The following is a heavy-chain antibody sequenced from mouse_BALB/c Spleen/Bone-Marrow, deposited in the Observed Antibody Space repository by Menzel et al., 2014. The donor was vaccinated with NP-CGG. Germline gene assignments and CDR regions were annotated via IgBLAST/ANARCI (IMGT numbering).Heavy chain of an antibody. D-gene: IGHD2-4*01. CDR1: GYTFTSYW. J-gene: IGHJ3*01. V-gene: IGHV1-7*01. CDR3: ARDDYAY. Sequence: QVQLQQSGAELAKPGASVKMSCKASGYTFTSYWMHWVKQRPGQGLEWIGYICPSTGYTEHNQKFKGKAIMTADKSSSTAYMQLSSLTSEDSAVYYCARDDYAYWGQGTLVTVSA. CDR2: ICPSTGYT.